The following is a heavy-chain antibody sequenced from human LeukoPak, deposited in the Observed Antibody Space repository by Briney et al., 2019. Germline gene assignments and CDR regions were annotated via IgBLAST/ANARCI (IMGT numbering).Heavy chain of an antibody. CDR2: ISTGGQTI. Sequence: GGSLRLSCAASGFTFSGYAMNWVRQPPGKGLEWISYISTGGQTIYYADSVEGRFTISRDNAKKSLYLQMNSLRAEDTAVYYCARGPPLFDPWGQGTLVAVSS. V-gene: IGHV3-48*01. CDR1: GFTFSGYA. J-gene: IGHJ5*02. CDR3: ARGPPLFDP.